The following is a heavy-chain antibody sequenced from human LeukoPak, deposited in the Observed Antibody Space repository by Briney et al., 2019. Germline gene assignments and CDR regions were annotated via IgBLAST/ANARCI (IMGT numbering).Heavy chain of an antibody. CDR2: ISYDGSNK. J-gene: IGHJ4*02. V-gene: IGHV3-30*04. CDR3: ARVPASSGNHWFDY. Sequence: GALSLSYAASGFTFSSYAMHWGRPAPGKGVGRGAVISYDGSNKYYQDSVKGRFTISRHNSKNTLYLQMNSLRAEDTAVYYCARVPASSGNHWFDYWGQGTLVTVSS. D-gene: IGHD3-10*01. CDR1: GFTFSSYA.